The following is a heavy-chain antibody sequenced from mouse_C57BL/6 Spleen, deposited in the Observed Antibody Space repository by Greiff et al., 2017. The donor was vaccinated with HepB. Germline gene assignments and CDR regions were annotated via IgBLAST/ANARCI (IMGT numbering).Heavy chain of an antibody. CDR3: ARGGDLLRPTDY. J-gene: IGHJ2*01. V-gene: IGHV1-22*01. Sequence: EVQLQQSGPELVKPGASVKMSCKASGYTFTDYNMHWVKQSHGKSLEWIGYINPNNGGTSYNQKFKGKATLTVNKSSSTAYMELRSLTSEDSAVYYCARGGDLLRPTDYWGQGTTLTVSS. CDR1: GYTFTDYN. D-gene: IGHD1-2*01. CDR2: INPNNGGT.